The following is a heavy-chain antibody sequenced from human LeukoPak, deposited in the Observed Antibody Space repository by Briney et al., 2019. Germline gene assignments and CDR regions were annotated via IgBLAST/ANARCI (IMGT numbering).Heavy chain of an antibody. CDR2: IYTSGST. V-gene: IGHV4-4*07. Sequence: SETLSLTCTVSGGSISSYYWSWIRQPAGKGLEWIGRIYTSGSTNYNPSLKSRVTMSVDTSKNQFSLKLSSVTAADTAVYYCAREGWNGGRLDAFDIWGQGTMVTVSS. CDR3: AREGWNGGRLDAFDI. D-gene: IGHD2-15*01. J-gene: IGHJ3*02. CDR1: GGSISSYY.